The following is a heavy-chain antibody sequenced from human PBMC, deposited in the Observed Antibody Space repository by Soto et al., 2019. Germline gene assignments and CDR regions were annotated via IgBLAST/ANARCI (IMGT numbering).Heavy chain of an antibody. J-gene: IGHJ4*02. CDR1: GYTFPAYT. D-gene: IGHD6-19*01. CDR3: ARKTAVNDYYFEY. Sequence: ASVKVSCKASGYTFPAYTMNWVRQAPGQRPEWMGWIIVGNGKTRYSQKFQGRVTFTRDTSASTVYLELSSLRSEDTAMYYCARKTAVNDYYFEYWGEGTRVSVSS. V-gene: IGHV1-3*01. CDR2: IIVGNGKT.